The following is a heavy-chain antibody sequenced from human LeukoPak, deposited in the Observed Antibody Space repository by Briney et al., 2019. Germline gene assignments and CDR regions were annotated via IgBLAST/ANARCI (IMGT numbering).Heavy chain of an antibody. CDR1: GGSISSGGYY. J-gene: IGHJ4*02. D-gene: IGHD2-2*01. CDR3: ARDGSYYSSTSCYLD. Sequence: PSQTLSLTCTVSGGSISSGGYYWGWIRQPPGKGLEWIGYISHSGSTHYNPSLKSRVTISVDRSKNQFSLRLSSVTAADTAVYYCARDGSYYSSTSCYLDWGQGTLVTVSS. V-gene: IGHV4-30-2*01. CDR2: ISHSGST.